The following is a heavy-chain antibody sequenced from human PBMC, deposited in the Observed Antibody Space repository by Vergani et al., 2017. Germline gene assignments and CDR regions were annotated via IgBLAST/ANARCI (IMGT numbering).Heavy chain of an antibody. J-gene: IGHJ6*03. CDR1: GGSISSGSYY. CDR3: ARGGGLWFGPQGGYYYYMDV. Sequence: QVQLQESGPGLVKPSQTLSLTCTVSGGSISSGSYYWSWIRQPAGKGLEWIGRIYTSGSTNYNPSLKSRVTISVDTSKNQFSLKLSSVTAADTAVYYCARGGGLWFGPQGGYYYYMDVWGKGP. CDR2: IYTSGST. D-gene: IGHD3-10*01. V-gene: IGHV4-61*02.